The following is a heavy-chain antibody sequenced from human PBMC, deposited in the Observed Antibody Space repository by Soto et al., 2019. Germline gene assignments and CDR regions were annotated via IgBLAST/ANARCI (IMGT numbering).Heavy chain of an antibody. V-gene: IGHV1-18*01. CDR3: ARDRSTHDY. CDR2: ISAYNGNT. Sequence: QGQLVQSGVEVKKPGASVKVSCKASGYTFTDYGISWVRQAPGQGLEWMGWISAYNGNTNYAQNLQDIVTMTTDTSTSTAYMELRSLRSDDTAVYYCARDRSTHDYWGQGTLIAVSS. CDR1: GYTFTDYG. D-gene: IGHD1-1*01. J-gene: IGHJ4*02.